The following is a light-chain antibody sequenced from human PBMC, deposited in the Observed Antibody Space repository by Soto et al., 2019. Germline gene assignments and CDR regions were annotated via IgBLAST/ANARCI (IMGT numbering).Light chain of an antibody. CDR1: HGSINF. CDR3: QQLNYDTLT. V-gene: IGKV1-9*01. CDR2: DXS. Sequence: DIQLTQSPSFLSASVGDRVTIAXRASHGSINFLPWYQQKAGXAPKXXXYDXSTLPSGVPSRLSGSGSATEFTLTITSVHPEDFATYYCQQLNYDTLTFGGGTKVDIK. J-gene: IGKJ4*01.